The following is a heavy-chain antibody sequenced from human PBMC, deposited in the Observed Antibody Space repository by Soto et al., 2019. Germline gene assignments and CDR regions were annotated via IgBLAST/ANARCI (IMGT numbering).Heavy chain of an antibody. D-gene: IGHD4-17*01. J-gene: IGHJ4*02. CDR1: EFSLTTSGVG. CDR2: IYWDDSK. Sequence: QITLKESGPTLVKPTQTLTLTYTFSEFSLTTSGVGVGWIRQPPGKALEWLAVIYWDDSKHYSPSLKSRLTITKDTSKNQVVLTMTNMDPVDTATYYCTHKGYGDYPLDYWGQGTLVTVSS. V-gene: IGHV2-5*02. CDR3: THKGYGDYPLDY.